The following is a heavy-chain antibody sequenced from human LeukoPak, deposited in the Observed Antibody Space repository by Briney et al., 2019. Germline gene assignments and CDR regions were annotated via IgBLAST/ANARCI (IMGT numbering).Heavy chain of an antibody. D-gene: IGHD5-18*01. Sequence: GASVKVSCKVSGYTLTELSMHWVRQAPGKGLEWMGGFDPEDGETIYAQKFQGRVTMTEDTSTDTAYMELSSLRSEDTAVYYCATDPKEYSHGSRYFDYWGQGTLVTVSS. CDR1: GYTLTELS. CDR2: FDPEDGET. CDR3: ATDPKEYSHGSRYFDY. J-gene: IGHJ4*02. V-gene: IGHV1-24*01.